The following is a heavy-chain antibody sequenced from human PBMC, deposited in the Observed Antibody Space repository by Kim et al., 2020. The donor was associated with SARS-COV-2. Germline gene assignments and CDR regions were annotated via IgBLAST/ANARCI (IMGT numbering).Heavy chain of an antibody. J-gene: IGHJ4*02. CDR3: AIRSFMVRGVLDY. D-gene: IGHD3-10*01. Sequence: YEQKYQGRGTMTEDTSTNTAYMELSSLRSEDTAVYYCAIRSFMVRGVLDYWGQGTLVTVSS. V-gene: IGHV1-24*01.